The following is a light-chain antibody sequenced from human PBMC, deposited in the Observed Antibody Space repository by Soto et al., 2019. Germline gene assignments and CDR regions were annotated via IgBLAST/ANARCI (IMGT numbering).Light chain of an antibody. J-gene: IGKJ4*01. CDR2: GAS. CDR3: QQYKSWPPLT. Sequence: EILMTQSPGTLSVSPGERATLSCRASQSVSSYLAWYQQKPGQAPRLLIYGASTRATGIPARFSGSGSGTEFTLTVSSLQSEDFAVYYCQQYKSWPPLTFGGGTRVEIK. CDR1: QSVSSY. V-gene: IGKV3-15*01.